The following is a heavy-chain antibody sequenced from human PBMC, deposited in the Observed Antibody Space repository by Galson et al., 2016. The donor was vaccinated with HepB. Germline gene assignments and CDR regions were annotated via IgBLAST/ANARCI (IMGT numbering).Heavy chain of an antibody. Sequence: QSGAEVKKPGESLRISCKGSGYNFTNYWISWVRQMPGKGLEWMGIIYPGDSDSRYSPSFQGQVTISADKSIDTAYLQWSSLKASDSAMYYCARPGENNWNDLTYWGQGTLVTVSS. J-gene: IGHJ4*02. D-gene: IGHD1-1*01. CDR3: ARPGENNWNDLTY. V-gene: IGHV5-51*01. CDR1: GYNFTNYW. CDR2: IYPGDSDS.